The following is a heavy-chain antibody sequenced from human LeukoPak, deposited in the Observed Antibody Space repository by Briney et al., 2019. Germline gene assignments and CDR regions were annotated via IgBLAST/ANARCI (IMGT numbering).Heavy chain of an antibody. J-gene: IGHJ4*02. D-gene: IGHD1-14*01. V-gene: IGHV3-48*01. Sequence: PGGSLRLSCAASGFTFSSYSMNWVRQAPGKGLKWVSYISSSSSTIYYADFVKGRFSISRDNAKNSLYLQMNSLRAEDTAVYYCARDTGYDYWGQGTLVTVSS. CDR1: GFTFSSYS. CDR2: ISSSSSTI. CDR3: ARDTGYDY.